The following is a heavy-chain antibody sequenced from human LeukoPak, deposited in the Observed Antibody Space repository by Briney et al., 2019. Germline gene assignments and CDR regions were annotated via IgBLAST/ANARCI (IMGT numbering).Heavy chain of an antibody. V-gene: IGHV1-69*06. CDR1: GGTSSSYA. J-gene: IGHJ5*02. Sequence: SVKVSCKASGGTSSSYAISWVRQAPGQGLEWMGGIIPIFGTANYAQKFQGRVTITAGKSTSTAYMELSSLRSEDTAVYYCARDLGYQLLWDDWFDPWGQGTLVTVSS. CDR2: IIPIFGTA. D-gene: IGHD2-2*01. CDR3: ARDLGYQLLWDDWFDP.